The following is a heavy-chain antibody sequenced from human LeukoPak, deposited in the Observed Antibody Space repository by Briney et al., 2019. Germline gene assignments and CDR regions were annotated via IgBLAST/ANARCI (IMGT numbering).Heavy chain of an antibody. CDR3: ASDAPGLLGY. Sequence: PSETLSLTCTVSGGSISSGSYYWSWIRQPAGKGLEWIGRIYTSGSTYYNPSLKSRVTISVDTSENQFSLKLTSVTATDTAMYYCASDAPGLLGYWGRGTLVTVSS. D-gene: IGHD2-15*01. CDR1: GGSISSGSYY. CDR2: IYTSGST. V-gene: IGHV4-61*02. J-gene: IGHJ4*02.